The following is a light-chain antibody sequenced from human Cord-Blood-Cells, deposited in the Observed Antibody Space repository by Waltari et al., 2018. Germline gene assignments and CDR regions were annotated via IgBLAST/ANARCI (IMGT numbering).Light chain of an antibody. V-gene: IGLV2-14*01. Sequence: QSALTHPAPLSGSPGQSLTISCPGTSSTGGGYNYVSWYHQHPGKAPKRMIYDVSHRPSGVSNRFSGYKSGNTASLTISGLQAEDEADYYCSSYTSSSTVVFGGGTKLTVL. J-gene: IGLJ2*01. CDR1: SSTGGGYNY. CDR2: DVS. CDR3: SSYTSSSTVV.